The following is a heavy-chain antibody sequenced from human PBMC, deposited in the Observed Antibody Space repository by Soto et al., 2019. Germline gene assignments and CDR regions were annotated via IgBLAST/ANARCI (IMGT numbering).Heavy chain of an antibody. V-gene: IGHV1-18*01. CDR1: GYTFTSYG. CDR3: AGAGNRLLWFGESNLFDP. Sequence: QVQLVQSGAEVKKPGASVKVSCKASGYTFTSYGISWVRQAPGQGLEWMGWISAYNGNTNYAQKLPGRVTMTPDTSTSKAYLELRSLGSDDTAVYFCAGAGNRLLWFGESNLFDPWGQGTLVTVSS. CDR2: ISAYNGNT. D-gene: IGHD3-10*01. J-gene: IGHJ5*02.